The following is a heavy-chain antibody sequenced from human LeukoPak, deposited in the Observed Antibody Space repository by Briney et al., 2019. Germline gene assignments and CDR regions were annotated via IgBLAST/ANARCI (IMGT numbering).Heavy chain of an antibody. D-gene: IGHD6-13*01. V-gene: IGHV2-5*02. CDR3: AHRPHIAAAGNRFDP. Sequence: SGPTLVKPTQTLTLTCTFSGFSLSTSGVGVGWIRQPPGKALEWLALIYWDDDKRYSPSLKSRLTITKDTSKNQVVLTMTNMDPVDTATYYCAHRPHIAAAGNRFDPWGQGTLVTVSS. J-gene: IGHJ5*02. CDR2: IYWDDDK. CDR1: GFSLSTSGVG.